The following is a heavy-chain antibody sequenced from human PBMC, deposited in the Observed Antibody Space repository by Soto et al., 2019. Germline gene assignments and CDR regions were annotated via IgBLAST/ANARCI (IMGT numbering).Heavy chain of an antibody. CDR2: ISSSSRVI. V-gene: IGHV3-48*01. CDR3: ARDLSWGSNWYYYMDV. J-gene: IGHJ6*03. CDR1: GFILSDCA. D-gene: IGHD7-27*01. Sequence: EVQLVESGGGLVQPGGSLRLSCATSGFILSDCAMNWVRQAPGKGLEWVSYISSSSRVIDYADSVKGRFTVSRDNARNSLYIQMNSLRAEDTAVYYCARDLSWGSNWYYYMDVWGKGTTVTVSS.